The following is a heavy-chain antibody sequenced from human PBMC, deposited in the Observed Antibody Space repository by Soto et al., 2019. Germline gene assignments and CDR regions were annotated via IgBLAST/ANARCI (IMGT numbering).Heavy chain of an antibody. Sequence: SDTLSLTCAVYGGSFSGYYWSWIRQPPGKGLEWIGEINHSGSTNYNPSLKSRVTISVDTSKNQFSLKLSSVTAADTAVYYCERGRVVINQRNWFDPWGQGTLVTVSS. CDR3: ERGRVVINQRNWFDP. CDR1: GGSFSGYY. D-gene: IGHD3-22*01. V-gene: IGHV4-34*01. CDR2: INHSGST. J-gene: IGHJ5*02.